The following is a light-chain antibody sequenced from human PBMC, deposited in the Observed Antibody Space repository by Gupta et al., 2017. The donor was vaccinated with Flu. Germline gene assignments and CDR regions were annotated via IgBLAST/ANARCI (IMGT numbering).Light chain of an antibody. V-gene: IGKV1-39*01. J-gene: IGKJ1*01. CDR2: AAS. CDR1: QSISSY. CDR3: LQRYTTPRT. Sequence: DIQMAPSPSSLSASVGDRVTITCRASQSISSYLNWYQQKPGKAPKLLIYAASSLQSGVPARLSGSGSVTALTLTMMSLQPADFATYFFLQRYTTPRTFAQGTKAEI.